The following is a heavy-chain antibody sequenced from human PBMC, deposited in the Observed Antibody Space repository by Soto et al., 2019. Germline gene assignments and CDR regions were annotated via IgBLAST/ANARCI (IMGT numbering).Heavy chain of an antibody. V-gene: IGHV3-48*02. CDR2: ISSSSTI. J-gene: IGHJ5*02. CDR1: GFTFSSYS. Sequence: GGSLRLSCAASGFTFSSYSMNWVRQAPGKGLEWVSYISSSSTIYYADSVKGRFTISRDNAKNSLYLQMNSLRDEDTAVYYCARNKLLRGNWFDPWGQGTLVTVSS. CDR3: ARNKLLRGNWFDP. D-gene: IGHD3-10*01.